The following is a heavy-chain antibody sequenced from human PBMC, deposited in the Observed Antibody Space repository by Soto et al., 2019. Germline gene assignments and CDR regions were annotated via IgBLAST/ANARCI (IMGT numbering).Heavy chain of an antibody. V-gene: IGHV3-30-3*01. J-gene: IGHJ4*02. CDR3: ARAFYNWNYGPFDY. D-gene: IGHD1-7*01. CDR1: GFTFSSYA. CDR2: ISYDGSNK. Sequence: GGSLRLSCAASGFTFSSYAMHWVRQAPGKGLEWVAVISYDGSNKYYADYVKGRFTISRDNSKNTLYLQMNSMRAEDTAVYYCARAFYNWNYGPFDYWGQGT.